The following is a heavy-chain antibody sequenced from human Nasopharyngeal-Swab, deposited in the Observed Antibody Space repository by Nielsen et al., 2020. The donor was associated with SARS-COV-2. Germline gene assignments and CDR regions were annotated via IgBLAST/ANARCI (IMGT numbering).Heavy chain of an antibody. Sequence: GSLRLSCAVYGGSFSGYYWSWIRQPPGKGLEWIGEINHSGSTNYNPSLKSRVTISVDTSKNQFSLKLSSVTVADTAVYYCARAETKISGYDLFDYWGQGTLVTVSS. CDR2: INHSGST. J-gene: IGHJ4*02. D-gene: IGHD5-12*01. V-gene: IGHV4-34*01. CDR3: ARAETKISGYDLFDY. CDR1: GGSFSGYY.